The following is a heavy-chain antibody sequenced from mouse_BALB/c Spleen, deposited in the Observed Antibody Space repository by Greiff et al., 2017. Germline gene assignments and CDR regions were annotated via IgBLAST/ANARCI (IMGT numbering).Heavy chain of an antibody. D-gene: IGHD2-4*01. CDR3: ARDYYDYGSFAY. CDR1: GFTFSSFG. CDR2: ISSGSSTI. J-gene: IGHJ3*01. V-gene: IGHV5-17*02. Sequence: DVKLVESGGGLVQPGGSRKLSCAASGFTFSSFGMHWVRQAPEKGLEWVAYISSGSSTIYYADTVKGRFTISRDNPKNTLFLQMTSLRSEDTAMYYCARDYYDYGSFAYWGQGTLVTVSA.